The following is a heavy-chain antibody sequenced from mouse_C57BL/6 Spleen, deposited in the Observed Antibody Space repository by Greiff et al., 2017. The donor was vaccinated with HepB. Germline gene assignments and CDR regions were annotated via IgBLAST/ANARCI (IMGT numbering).Heavy chain of an antibody. D-gene: IGHD1-3*01. V-gene: IGHV1-80*01. CDR1: GYAFSSYW. Sequence: VQLKESGAELVKPGASVKISCKASGYAFSSYWMNWVKQRPGKGLEWIGQIYPGDGDTNYNGKFKGKATLTADKSSSTAYMQLSSLTSEDSAVYFCAREEWGWFAYWGQGTLVTVSA. CDR2: IYPGDGDT. J-gene: IGHJ3*01. CDR3: AREEWGWFAY.